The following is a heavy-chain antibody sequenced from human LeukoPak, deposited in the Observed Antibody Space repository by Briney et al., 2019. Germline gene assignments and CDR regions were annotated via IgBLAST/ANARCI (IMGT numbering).Heavy chain of an antibody. CDR1: GGSISSSSYY. CDR3: ARCDSSGLRRYAFDI. CDR2: IYYSGST. J-gene: IGHJ3*02. Sequence: PSETLSLTCTVSGGSISSSSYYWGWIRQPPGKGLDWIGFIYYSGSTNYNPSLKSRVTISVDTSKNQFSLKLSSVTAADTALYYCARCDSSGLRRYAFDIWGQGTMVTVFS. V-gene: IGHV4-61*05. D-gene: IGHD3-22*01.